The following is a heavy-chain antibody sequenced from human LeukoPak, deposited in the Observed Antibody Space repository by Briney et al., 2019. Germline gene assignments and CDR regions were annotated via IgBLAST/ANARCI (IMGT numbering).Heavy chain of an antibody. D-gene: IGHD3-16*01. V-gene: IGHV3-21*01. CDR2: ISTSHTYI. J-gene: IGHJ6*03. CDR3: ARDYASEYMDV. CDR1: GFTFSSYN. Sequence: GSLRLSCTASGFTFSSYNFNWVRQAPGKGLEWVSSISTSHTYIYYADSLQGRFTISRDNSKNTLYLQMKSLRAEDTAVYYCARDYASEYMDVWGKGTTVTVSS.